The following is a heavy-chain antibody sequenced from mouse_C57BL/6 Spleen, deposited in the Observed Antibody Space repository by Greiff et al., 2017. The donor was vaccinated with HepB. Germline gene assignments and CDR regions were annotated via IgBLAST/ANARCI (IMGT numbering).Heavy chain of an antibody. CDR1: GYTFTSYW. CDR3: AREYYGSRGYFDV. Sequence: VQLQQPGAELVKPGASVKLSCKASGYTFTSYWMHWVKQRPGQGLEWIGMIHPNSGSTNYNEKFKSKATLTVDKSSSTAYMQLSSLTSEDSAVYYCAREYYGSRGYFDVWGTGTTVTVSS. D-gene: IGHD1-1*01. V-gene: IGHV1-64*01. J-gene: IGHJ1*03. CDR2: IHPNSGST.